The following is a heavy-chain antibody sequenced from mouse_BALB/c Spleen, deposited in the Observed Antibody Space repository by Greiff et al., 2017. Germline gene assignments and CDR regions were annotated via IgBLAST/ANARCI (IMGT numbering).Heavy chain of an antibody. J-gene: IGHJ1*01. Sequence: LQQPGSELVRPGASVKLSCKASGYTFTSYWMHWVQPRPGQGLEWIGNIYPGSGSTNYDEKFKSKATLTVDTSSSTAYMQLSSLTSEDSAVYFCTRIGTTGYFDVWGAGTTVTVSS. V-gene: IGHV1S22*01. CDR2: IYPGSGST. CDR1: GYTFTSYW. D-gene: IGHD1-1*01. CDR3: TRIGTTGYFDV.